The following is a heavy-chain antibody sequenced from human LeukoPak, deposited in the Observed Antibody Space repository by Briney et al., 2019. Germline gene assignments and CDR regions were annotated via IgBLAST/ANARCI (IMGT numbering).Heavy chain of an antibody. CDR2: ISGSGDST. CDR3: AKEKQRNFDY. CDR1: GLTFRNYA. Sequence: PGGSLRLSCAASGLTFRNYAMTGVHKAPGKGLEGVSGISGSGDSTYYGDSVKGRFTISRDNSKNTLYLQMNSLKAEDTAVYYCAKEKQRNFDYWGQGTLVTVSS. V-gene: IGHV3-23*01. J-gene: IGHJ4*02.